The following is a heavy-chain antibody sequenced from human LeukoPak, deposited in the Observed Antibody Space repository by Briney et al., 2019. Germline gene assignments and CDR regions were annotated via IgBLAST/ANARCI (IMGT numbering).Heavy chain of an antibody. CDR3: ARGNRWNTVTTHGWFDP. V-gene: IGHV7-4-1*02. D-gene: IGHD4-17*01. Sequence: ASVKVSCKASGYTFTSYAMNWVRQAPGQGLEWMGWINTNTGNPTYAQGFTGRFVFSLDTSVSTAYLQISSLKAEDTAVYYCARGNRWNTVTTHGWFDPWGQGTLVTVSS. CDR1: GYTFTSYA. CDR2: INTNTGNP. J-gene: IGHJ5*02.